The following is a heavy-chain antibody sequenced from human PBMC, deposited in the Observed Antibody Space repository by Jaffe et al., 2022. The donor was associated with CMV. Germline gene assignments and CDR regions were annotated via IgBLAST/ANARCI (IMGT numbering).Heavy chain of an antibody. Sequence: QVQLVESGGGVVQPGRSLRLSCAASGFTFSSYGMHWVRQAPGKGLEWVAVIWYDGSNKYYADSVKGRFTISRDNSKNTLYLQMNSLRAEDTAVYYCARGLTGTTDPFDYWGQGTLVTVSS. CDR3: ARGLTGTTDPFDY. D-gene: IGHD1-1*01. CDR2: IWYDGSNK. CDR1: GFTFSSYG. V-gene: IGHV3-33*01. J-gene: IGHJ4*02.